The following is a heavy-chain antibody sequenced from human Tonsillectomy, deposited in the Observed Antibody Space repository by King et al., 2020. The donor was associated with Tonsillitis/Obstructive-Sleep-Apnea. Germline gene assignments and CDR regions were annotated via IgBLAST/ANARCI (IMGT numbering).Heavy chain of an antibody. CDR2: ISSSSSTI. CDR1: GFTFSSYS. V-gene: IGHV3-48*02. CDR3: SRGRVLGGVPVPTGYYYYYMDV. Sequence: VQLVESRGGLVQPGGSLRLSCAASGFTFSSYSMNWVRQAPGKGLEWVSYISSSSSTIYYADSVKGRFTLSRDNAKNSLYLQMNSLRDEDTAVYYCSRGRVLGGVPVPTGYYYYYMDVWGKGTTVTVSS. J-gene: IGHJ6*03. D-gene: IGHD2-2*01.